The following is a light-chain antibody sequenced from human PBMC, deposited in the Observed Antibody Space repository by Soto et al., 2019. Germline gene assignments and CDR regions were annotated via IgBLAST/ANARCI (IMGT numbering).Light chain of an antibody. Sequence: QSVLTQPPSVSGAPGQRVAISCTGSSSNIGAEYDVHWYQQLPGTAPKRLIYGDNNRPSGVPDRFSGSKSGTSASLAITGLQPEDEADYYCQSYASSMTTFVFGNGTKVTV. CDR2: GDN. J-gene: IGLJ1*01. CDR1: SSNIGAEYD. V-gene: IGLV1-40*01. CDR3: QSYASSMTTFV.